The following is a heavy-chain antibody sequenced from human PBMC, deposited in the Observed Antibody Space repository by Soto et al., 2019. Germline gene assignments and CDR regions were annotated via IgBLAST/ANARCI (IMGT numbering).Heavy chain of an antibody. CDR2: IYPGDSDT. J-gene: IGHJ4*02. D-gene: IGHD1-26*01. CDR3: AREMGASPSPFDH. V-gene: IGHV5-51*01. CDR1: GYSFSNHW. Sequence: GESLQISCKASGYSFSNHWIGWVRQMPGKGLEWMGIIYPGDSDTRYSPSFQGQVTRSADKSISTAYLQWSSLKASDTAVYYCAREMGASPSPFDHWGQGTLVTVSS.